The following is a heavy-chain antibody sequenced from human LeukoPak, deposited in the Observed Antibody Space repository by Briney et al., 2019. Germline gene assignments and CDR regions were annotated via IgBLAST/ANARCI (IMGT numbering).Heavy chain of an antibody. CDR3: ARGITMKGDWFDP. D-gene: IGHD3-22*01. Sequence: SQTLSLTCTVSGGSISSGSYYWSWIRQPAGKGLEWIGRIYTSGSTNYNPSLKSRVTISVDTSKNQFSLNLSSVPAADTAVYYCARGITMKGDWFDPWGQGPLVTVSS. CDR1: GGSISSGSYY. J-gene: IGHJ5*02. V-gene: IGHV4-61*02. CDR2: IYTSGST.